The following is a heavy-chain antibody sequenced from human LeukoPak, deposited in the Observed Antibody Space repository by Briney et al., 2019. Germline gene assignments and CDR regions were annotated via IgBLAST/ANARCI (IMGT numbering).Heavy chain of an antibody. V-gene: IGHV1-2*02. Sequence: ASVKVSCKASVYTFIDYYMHWVRQAPGQGLEWIGWISPNSGGTKYVEKFQGRVTMTRETSITIVYMEFSGLGFDDTAVYCCARGSGRYSVDYWGQGTLVIVSS. CDR3: ARGSGRYSVDY. J-gene: IGHJ4*02. D-gene: IGHD1-26*01. CDR1: VYTFIDYY. CDR2: ISPNSGGT.